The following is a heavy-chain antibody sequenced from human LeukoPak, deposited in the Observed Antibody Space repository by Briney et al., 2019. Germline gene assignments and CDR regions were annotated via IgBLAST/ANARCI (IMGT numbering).Heavy chain of an antibody. CDR2: ICGSGGST. CDR3: AKDSTPYY. J-gene: IGHJ4*02. V-gene: IGHV3-23*01. Sequence: GRSLRLSCAASGFTFSSYAITWGRQAPGKRLEWVSGICGSGGSTYYADSVKGRFTISRDNSKNTLYLKMNSLRAEDTAVYYCAKDSTPYYWGQGTLVTVSS. D-gene: IGHD3-3*02. CDR1: GFTFSSYA.